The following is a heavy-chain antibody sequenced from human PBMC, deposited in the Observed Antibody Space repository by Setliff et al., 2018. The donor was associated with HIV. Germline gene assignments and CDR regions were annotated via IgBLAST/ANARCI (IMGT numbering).Heavy chain of an antibody. J-gene: IGHJ6*03. Sequence: ASVKVSCKVSGYSFTDYYMHWVQQAPGNGLEWMGLVDPENGETIYAEKFQGRVTITADTSTDTAYMEPSSLRSEDTALYYCATGTIEGLTRYYYYYMDVWGKGTTVTVSS. CDR1: GYSFTDYY. D-gene: IGHD1-26*01. V-gene: IGHV1-69-2*01. CDR3: ATGTIEGLTRYYYYYMDV. CDR2: VDPENGET.